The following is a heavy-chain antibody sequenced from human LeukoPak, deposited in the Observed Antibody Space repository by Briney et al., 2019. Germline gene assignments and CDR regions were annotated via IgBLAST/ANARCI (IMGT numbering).Heavy chain of an antibody. CDR3: ARDLPSYYYGSGSPDY. CDR2: ISSSSSYI. J-gene: IGHJ4*02. V-gene: IGHV3-21*01. CDR1: GFTFSSYS. D-gene: IGHD3-10*01. Sequence: GGSLRLSCAASGFTFSSYSMNWVRQAPGKGLEWVSSISSSSSYIYYADSVKGRFTISRDNAKNSLYLQMNSLRAEDTAVYYCARDLPSYYYGSGSPDYWGQGTLVTVSP.